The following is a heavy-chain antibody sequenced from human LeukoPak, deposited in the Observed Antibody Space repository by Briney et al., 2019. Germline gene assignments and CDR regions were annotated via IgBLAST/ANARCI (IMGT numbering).Heavy chain of an antibody. Sequence: PSETLSLTCTVSGGSISSGDYYWSWIRQPPGKGLEWIGYIYYSGSTYYNPSLKSRVTISVDTSKNQFSLKLSSVTAADTAVYYCARFLHGGATTYFDYWGQGTLVTVSS. J-gene: IGHJ4*02. D-gene: IGHD1-26*01. CDR2: IYYSGST. V-gene: IGHV4-30-4*01. CDR3: ARFLHGGATTYFDY. CDR1: GGSISSGDYY.